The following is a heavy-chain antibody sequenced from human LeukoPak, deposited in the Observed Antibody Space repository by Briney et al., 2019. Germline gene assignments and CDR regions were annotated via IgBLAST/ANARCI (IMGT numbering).Heavy chain of an antibody. CDR1: GFPFSSYE. Sequence: GGSLRLSCAASGFPFSSYEMNWVRQAPGKGLEWVSYISSSGSTIYYADSVKGRFTISRDNAKNSLYLQMNSLRAEDTAVYYCARDLAYCGGDCYRVGWFDPWGQGTLVTVSS. J-gene: IGHJ5*02. V-gene: IGHV3-48*03. D-gene: IGHD2-21*02. CDR2: ISSSGSTI. CDR3: ARDLAYCGGDCYRVGWFDP.